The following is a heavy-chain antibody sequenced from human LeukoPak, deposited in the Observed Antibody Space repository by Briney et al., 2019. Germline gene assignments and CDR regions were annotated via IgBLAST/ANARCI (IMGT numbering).Heavy chain of an antibody. J-gene: IGHJ4*02. V-gene: IGHV4-39*01. Sequence: SETLSLTCTVSGGSISSYYWSWIRQPPGKGLEWIGSIYYSGSTYYNPSLKSRVTISVDTSKNQFSLKLSSVTAADTAVYYCARLRRSSGYYPDYWGQGTLVTVSS. CDR1: GGSISSYY. D-gene: IGHD3-22*01. CDR2: IYYSGST. CDR3: ARLRRSSGYYPDY.